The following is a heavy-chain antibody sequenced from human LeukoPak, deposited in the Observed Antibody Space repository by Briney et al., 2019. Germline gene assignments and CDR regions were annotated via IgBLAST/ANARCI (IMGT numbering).Heavy chain of an antibody. CDR2: IYSGGST. Sequence: PGGSLRLSCAASGFTVSSDYMSWVRQAPGKRLEWVSVIYSGGSTYYADSVKGRFTISRDNSKNTLYLQMNSLRAEDTAVYYCARMTAILALDYWGQGTLVTVSS. J-gene: IGHJ4*02. CDR3: ARMTAILALDY. D-gene: IGHD2-21*02. CDR1: GFTVSSDY. V-gene: IGHV3-53*01.